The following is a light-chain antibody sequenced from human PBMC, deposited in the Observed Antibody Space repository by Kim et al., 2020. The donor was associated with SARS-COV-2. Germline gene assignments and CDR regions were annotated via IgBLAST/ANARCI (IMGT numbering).Light chain of an antibody. CDR1: QSISSN. CDR3: QQSSIITFT. J-gene: IGKJ3*01. CDR2: AAS. V-gene: IGKV1-39*01. Sequence: DIQMTQSPSSLSASVGDRVTITCLTTQSISSNLNWYQQKPGRATKLLISAASTLQGGVPSRFSGSGSETEFTLTISSLQPEEFSTDFCQQSSIITFTFFPGT.